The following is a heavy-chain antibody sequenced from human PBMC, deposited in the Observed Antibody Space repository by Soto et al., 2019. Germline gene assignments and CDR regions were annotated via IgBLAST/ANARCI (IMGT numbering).Heavy chain of an antibody. CDR2: INPNSGDT. CDR1: GYTFTAHY. V-gene: IGHV1-2*02. CDR3: ASVNSGSYHHGLFDY. Sequence: ASVKVSCKASGYTFTAHYVNWVRQAPGQGLEWMGWINPNSGDTKYVEKFQGRVTMTRDTSISTAYMELSSLRSDDTAVYYCASVNSGSYHHGLFDYWGQGALVTVSS. D-gene: IGHD1-26*01. J-gene: IGHJ4*02.